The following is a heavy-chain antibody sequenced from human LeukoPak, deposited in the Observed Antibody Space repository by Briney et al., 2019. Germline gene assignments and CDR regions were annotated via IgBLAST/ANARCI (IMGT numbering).Heavy chain of an antibody. D-gene: IGHD3-10*01. CDR2: INPNSGDT. CDR1: GYTFTDYY. J-gene: IGHJ5*02. V-gene: IGHV1-2*02. Sequence: ASVKVSCKASGYTFTDYYINWVRQAPGQGLEWIGWINPNSGDTNYAQKFQDRVTMTRDASISTAYIELNFLRSDDTAVFYCARGDYYGSPKVVAAWGQGTLVTVSS. CDR3: ARGDYYGSPKVVAA.